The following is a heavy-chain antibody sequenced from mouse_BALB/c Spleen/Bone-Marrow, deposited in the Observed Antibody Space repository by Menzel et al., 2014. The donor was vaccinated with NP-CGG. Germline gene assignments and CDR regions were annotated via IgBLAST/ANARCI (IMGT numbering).Heavy chain of an antibody. CDR3: AFYYYGSSLFAY. CDR2: IDPANGNT. CDR1: GFNIKDTY. J-gene: IGHJ3*01. V-gene: IGHV14-3*02. Sequence: SGAELVKPWASVKLSCTASGFNIKDTYMHWVKQRPEQGLEWIGRIDPANGNTKYDPKFQGKATITADTSSNTAYLQLSSLTSEDTAVYYCAFYYYGSSLFAYWGQGTLVTVSA. D-gene: IGHD1-1*01.